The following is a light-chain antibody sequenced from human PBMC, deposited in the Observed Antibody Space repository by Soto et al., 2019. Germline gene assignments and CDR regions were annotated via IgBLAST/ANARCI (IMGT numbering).Light chain of an antibody. CDR3: QQRSDWPRT. J-gene: IGKJ1*01. Sequence: EIVLTQSPATLSLSPGERATLVCRASQSVSSYLAWYQQKPGQAPRLLISDASNRATGIPARFSGSGSGTDFTLTISSLEPEDFAVYYRQQRSDWPRTFGQGTKVDI. V-gene: IGKV3-11*01. CDR2: DAS. CDR1: QSVSSY.